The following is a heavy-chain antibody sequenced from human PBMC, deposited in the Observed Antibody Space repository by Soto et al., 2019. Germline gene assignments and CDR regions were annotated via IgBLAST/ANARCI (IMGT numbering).Heavy chain of an antibody. V-gene: IGHV4-4*02. D-gene: IGHD2-15*01. Sequence: SETLSLTCAVSGGPSASINWGIWVRQPPGKGLEWIGEIYHSGSTNYNPSLKSRVTISVDKSKNQFSLKLSSVTAADTAVYYCARGVPRVVAAKGREFDYWGQGTLVTVSS. J-gene: IGHJ4*02. CDR1: GGPSASINW. CDR2: IYHSGST. CDR3: ARGVPRVVAAKGREFDY.